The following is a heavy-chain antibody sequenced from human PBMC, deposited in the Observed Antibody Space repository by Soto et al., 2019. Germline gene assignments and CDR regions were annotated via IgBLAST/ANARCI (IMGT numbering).Heavy chain of an antibody. CDR2: INQSGNT. CDR3: AREGAVTGPIDY. V-gene: IGHV4-34*01. J-gene: IGHJ4*02. CDR1: GGSLSTYY. Sequence: PSETLSLTCAFYGGSLSTYYWTWIRQPPGKGLEWIGEINQSGNTNYNPSLKSRVTISIDTSTNQFSLKLSSVTAADTAVYYCAREGAVTGPIDYWGQGTLVTVSA. D-gene: IGHD6-19*01.